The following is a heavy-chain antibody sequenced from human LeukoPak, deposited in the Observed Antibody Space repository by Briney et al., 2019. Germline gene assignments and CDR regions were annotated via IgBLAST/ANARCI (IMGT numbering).Heavy chain of an antibody. V-gene: IGHV1-46*01. D-gene: IGHD3-22*01. J-gene: IGHJ4*02. Sequence: ASVKVSCKASGYTFIDYYMHGVRQPPGQGLEWMGIINPRGGSTTFAQKFQGRVTMTRDTSPSTVYMELSGLRSEDTAVYYCARRSTHYYDSGPHYGYYLDYWGQGTLVTVSS. CDR1: GYTFIDYY. CDR3: ARRSTHYYDSGPHYGYYLDY. CDR2: INPRGGST.